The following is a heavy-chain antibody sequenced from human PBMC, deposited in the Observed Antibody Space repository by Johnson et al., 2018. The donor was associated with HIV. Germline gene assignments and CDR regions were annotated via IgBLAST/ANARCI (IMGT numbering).Heavy chain of an antibody. J-gene: IGHJ3*02. CDR2: ISWNSGSI. Sequence: DVQVVESGGGLVQPGRSLRLSCAASGFTFDDYAMHWVRQAPGKGLEWVSGISWNSGSIGYADSVKGRFTISRDNAKNFLYLQMSSLREEDTALYYCAKDMRGVDYGDYDEAAFDIWGKGTMVTVSS. CDR1: GFTFDDYA. CDR3: AKDMRGVDYGDYDEAAFDI. D-gene: IGHD4-17*01. V-gene: IGHV3-9*01.